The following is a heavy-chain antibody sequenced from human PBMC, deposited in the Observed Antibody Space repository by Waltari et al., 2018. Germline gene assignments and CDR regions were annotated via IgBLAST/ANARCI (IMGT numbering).Heavy chain of an antibody. CDR2: IYHSGST. V-gene: IGHV4-38-2*01. J-gene: IGHJ4*02. Sequence: QVPLQESGPGLVKPSETLSLTCAVSGYSISSGYYWGWLRQPPGQGLEWIGSIYHSGSTYYNPSLKSRVTISVDTSKNQFSLKLSSVTAADTAVYYCARHPLYYYDSSGYCHFDYWGQGTLVTVSS. D-gene: IGHD3-22*01. CDR3: ARHPLYYYDSSGYCHFDY. CDR1: GYSISSGYY.